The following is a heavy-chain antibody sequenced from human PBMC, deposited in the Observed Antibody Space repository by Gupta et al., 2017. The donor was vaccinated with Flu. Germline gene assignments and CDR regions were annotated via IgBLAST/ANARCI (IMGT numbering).Heavy chain of an antibody. Sequence: QVQLVQSGAEVKKPGASVKVSCKASGYTFTGYYMHWVRQAPGQGLEWMGWINPNSGGTNYAQKFQGWGTMTRDTSISTAYMELSRLRSDETAVYYGARGPSTDDDSWTGFGYFDYGGQGTMVTVSS. CDR1: GYTFTGYY. CDR2: INPNSGGT. CDR3: ARGPSTDDDSWTGFGYFDY. J-gene: IGHJ4*02. V-gene: IGHV1-2*04. D-gene: IGHD3-9*01.